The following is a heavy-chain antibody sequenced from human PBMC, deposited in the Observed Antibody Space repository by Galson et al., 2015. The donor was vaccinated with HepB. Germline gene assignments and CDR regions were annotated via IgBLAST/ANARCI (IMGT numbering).Heavy chain of an antibody. V-gene: IGHV3-74*01. D-gene: IGHD3-22*01. Sequence: SLRLSCAASGFTFSSYWMHWVRQAPGKGLVWVSRINSDGSSTSYADSVKGRFTISRDNAKNTLYLQMNRLRAEDTAVYYCARPRTYYYDSSGYYYSWFDPWGQGSLVTVSS. CDR2: INSDGSST. CDR1: GFTFSSYW. CDR3: ARPRTYYYDSSGYYYSWFDP. J-gene: IGHJ5*02.